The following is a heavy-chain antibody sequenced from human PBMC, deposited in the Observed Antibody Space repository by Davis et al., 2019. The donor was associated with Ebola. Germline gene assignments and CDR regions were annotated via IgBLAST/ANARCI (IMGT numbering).Heavy chain of an antibody. CDR1: GYTFRNSA. CDR2: ISAYNGNT. J-gene: IGHJ4*02. Sequence: ASVKVSCKASGYTFRNSAISWVRQAPGQGLEWMGWISAYNGNTNYAQILQGRVTMTTDTSTGTAYMELRSLRSDETAVYYCARWGLRGNYDSWSGSDYYFDYWGQGTLVTVSS. CDR3: ARWGLRGNYDSWSGSDYYFDY. V-gene: IGHV1-18*01. D-gene: IGHD3-3*01.